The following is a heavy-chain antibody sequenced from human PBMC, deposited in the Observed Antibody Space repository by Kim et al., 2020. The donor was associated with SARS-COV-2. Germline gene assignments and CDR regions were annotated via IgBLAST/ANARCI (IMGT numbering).Heavy chain of an antibody. Sequence: GGSLRLSCSASGFTFSSYAMHWVRQAPGKGLEYVSAISSNGGSTYYADSVKGRFTISRDNSKNTLYLQMSSLRAEDTAVYYCVKDGGAGTGRELLRVPFDYWGQGTLVTVSS. CDR2: ISSNGGST. J-gene: IGHJ4*02. V-gene: IGHV3-64D*06. D-gene: IGHD1-26*01. CDR3: VKDGGAGTGRELLRVPFDY. CDR1: GFTFSSYA.